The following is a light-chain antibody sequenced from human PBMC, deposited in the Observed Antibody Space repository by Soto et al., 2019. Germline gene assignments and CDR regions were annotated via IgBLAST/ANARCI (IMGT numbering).Light chain of an antibody. CDR2: TTS. CDR3: QQNVTTPDT. J-gene: IGKJ2*01. CDR1: QTIAMY. Sequence: DIQMTQSPSSLSASVGDRVTITCRASQTIAMYVNWFQQKPGKAPKPLIYTTSSLQSGVPPRFSGSGSETDFTLTISRLQPEDSATYYCQQNVTTPDTFGQGTKLEIK. V-gene: IGKV1-39*01.